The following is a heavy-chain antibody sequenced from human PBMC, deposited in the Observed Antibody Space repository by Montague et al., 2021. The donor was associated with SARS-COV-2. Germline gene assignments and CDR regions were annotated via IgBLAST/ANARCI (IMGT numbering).Heavy chain of an antibody. V-gene: IGHV3-21*01. J-gene: IGHJ4*02. D-gene: IGHD3-9*01. CDR1: GFTFSSYS. CDR2: ISSSSSYV. CDR3: ARDPHYDILTGYYSY. Sequence: SLRLSCAASGFTFSSYSMSWVRQAPGKGLEWVSSISSSSSYVYYADSVKGRFTISRDNAKNSLYLQMNSLRAEDTAVYYCARDPHYDILTGYYSYWGQGTLVTVSS.